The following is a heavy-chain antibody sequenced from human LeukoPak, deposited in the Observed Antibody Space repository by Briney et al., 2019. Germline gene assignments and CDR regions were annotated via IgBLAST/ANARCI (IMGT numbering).Heavy chain of an antibody. J-gene: IGHJ4*02. CDR3: TRDWRNLGYDY. Sequence: GGSLRLSCAASGFTFSSYAMSWVRQAPGKGLEWVSAISGSGGSTYYADSVKGRFTISRDNAKNTLYLQMNSLRAEDTAVYYCTRDWRNLGYDYWGQGTLVTVSS. V-gene: IGHV3-23*01. D-gene: IGHD5-12*01. CDR1: GFTFSSYA. CDR2: ISGSGGST.